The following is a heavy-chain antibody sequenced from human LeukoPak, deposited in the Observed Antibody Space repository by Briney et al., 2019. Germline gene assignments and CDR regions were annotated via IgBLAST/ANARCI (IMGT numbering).Heavy chain of an antibody. Sequence: SETLSLTCTVSGGSISSSSYYWGWIRQPPGKGLEWIGSIYYSGSTYYNPSLKSRVTISVDTSKNQFSLKLSSVTAADTAVYYCAREIRDYYDSSGYYDRYYFDYWGQGTLVTVSS. CDR1: GGSISSSSYY. D-gene: IGHD3-22*01. V-gene: IGHV4-39*07. J-gene: IGHJ4*02. CDR3: AREIRDYYDSSGYYDRYYFDY. CDR2: IYYSGST.